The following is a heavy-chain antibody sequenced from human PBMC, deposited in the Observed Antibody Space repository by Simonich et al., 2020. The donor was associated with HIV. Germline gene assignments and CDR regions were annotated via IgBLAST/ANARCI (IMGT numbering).Heavy chain of an antibody. V-gene: IGHV1-2*02. CDR3: ARTLTSDGGNY. CDR1: GYTFTGYH. J-gene: IGHJ4*02. D-gene: IGHD6-6*01. Sequence: QVQLVQSGAEVKKPGASVKVSCKASGYTFTGYHIHWVRQAPGQGLEWMVWSNPKRVCTNYAQKFQGRVTMTSDTSISTAYMELSSLTSDDTAVYYCARTLTSDGGNYWGQGTLVTVSS. CDR2: SNPKRVCT.